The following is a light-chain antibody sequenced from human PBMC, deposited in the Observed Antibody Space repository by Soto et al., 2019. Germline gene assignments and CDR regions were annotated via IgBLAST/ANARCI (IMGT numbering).Light chain of an antibody. CDR3: QQYNNWHPWT. Sequence: EVVMTQSPAILSVSPGERATLSCRASQSVSSNLAWYQQKPGQAPRLLIYGASTRATGIPARFSGSGSGTELTLTISSLQSEDFSVYYCQQYNNWHPWTFGQGTKVEIK. V-gene: IGKV3-15*01. CDR2: GAS. J-gene: IGKJ1*01. CDR1: QSVSSN.